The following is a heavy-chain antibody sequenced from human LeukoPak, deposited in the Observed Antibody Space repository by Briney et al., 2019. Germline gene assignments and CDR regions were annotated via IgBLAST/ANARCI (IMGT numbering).Heavy chain of an antibody. D-gene: IGHD3-3*01. CDR1: GFTFSSYW. V-gene: IGHV3-7*01. CDR2: IKQDGSEK. Sequence: GGSLRLSCAASGFTFSSYWMSWVRQAPGKGLEWVANIKQDGSEKYYVDSVKGRFTISRDNAKNSLYLQMNSLRAEDTAVYYCARDKFTIFGVIDYWGQGTLATVSS. CDR3: ARDKFTIFGVIDY. J-gene: IGHJ4*02.